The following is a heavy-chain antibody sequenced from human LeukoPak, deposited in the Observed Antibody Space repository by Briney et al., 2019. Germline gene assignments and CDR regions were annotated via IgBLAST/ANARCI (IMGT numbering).Heavy chain of an antibody. V-gene: IGHV4-31*03. D-gene: IGHD1-1*01. CDR2: IYYSGST. CDR1: GGSISSGGYY. J-gene: IGHJ5*02. Sequence: SETLSLTCTVSGGSISSGGYYWSWIRQHPGKGLEWIGYIYYSGSTYYNPSLKSRVTISVDTSKNQFSLKLSSVTAADTAVYYCARDQKRVGSRWFDPWGQGTLVTVSS. CDR3: ARDQKRVGSRWFDP.